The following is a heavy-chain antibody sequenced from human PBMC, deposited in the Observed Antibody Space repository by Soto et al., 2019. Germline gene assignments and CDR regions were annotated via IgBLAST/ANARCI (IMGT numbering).Heavy chain of an antibody. Sequence: GGSLRLSCVASGFTFSIYTMNWVRQAPGKGLEWISYISSNIHTIYYADSVRGRFTISRDNAKNSLYLQMNSLRAEDTAVYYCAREGEVVGSPRPFDYWGQGALVTVSS. CDR1: GFTFSIYT. D-gene: IGHD2-15*01. CDR3: AREGEVVGSPRPFDY. CDR2: ISSNIHTI. V-gene: IGHV3-48*01. J-gene: IGHJ4*02.